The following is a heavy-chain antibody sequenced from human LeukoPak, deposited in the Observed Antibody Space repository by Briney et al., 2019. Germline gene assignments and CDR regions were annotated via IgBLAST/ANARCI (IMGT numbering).Heavy chain of an antibody. D-gene: IGHD3-10*01. CDR3: ATDRPRITMVRGVIMRGFDP. J-gene: IGHJ5*02. CDR1: GYTFTSYD. CDR2: INPKNGNT. V-gene: IGHV1-8*02. Sequence: ASVKVSCKASGYTFTSYDINWVRQATGQGPEWLGWINPKNGNTGYAPKFQGRVTMTEDTSTDTAYMELSSLRSEDTAVYYCATDRPRITMVRGVIMRGFDPWGQGTLVTVSS.